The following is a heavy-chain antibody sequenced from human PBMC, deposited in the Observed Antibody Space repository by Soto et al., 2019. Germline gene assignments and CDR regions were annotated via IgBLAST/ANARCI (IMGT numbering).Heavy chain of an antibody. CDR3: ARTVSGGFDY. CDR1: GDSLTRNY. J-gene: IGHJ4*01. Sequence: PSETLSLTCTVSGDSLTRNYWSWIRQPPGKGLEWLAFIHNGQTTNYNPSLVGRVSVSVDTSKSQLSLNLNSVTAADMAVYYCARTVSGGFDYWGQGILVTVSS. V-gene: IGHV4-59*01. CDR2: IHNGQTT.